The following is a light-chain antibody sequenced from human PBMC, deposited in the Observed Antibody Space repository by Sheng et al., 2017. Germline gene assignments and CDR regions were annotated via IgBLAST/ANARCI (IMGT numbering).Light chain of an antibody. CDR1: NHYDY. J-gene: IGLJ2*01. CDR2: EVS. CDR3: RSYTGSNNLV. Sequence: QSALTQPPSASGSPGQSVTISCTGTNHYDYVSWYQQHPGKAPKLIIYEVSKRPSGVPDRFSGSKSGNTASLTVSGLQAEDEADYYCRSYTGSNNLVFGGGTKLTVL. V-gene: IGLV2-8*01.